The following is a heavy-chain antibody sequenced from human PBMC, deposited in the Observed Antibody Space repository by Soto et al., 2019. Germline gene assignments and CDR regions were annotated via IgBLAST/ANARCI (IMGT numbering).Heavy chain of an antibody. CDR2: ISDDGSNK. J-gene: IGHJ6*02. D-gene: IGHD6-19*01. CDR3: ARDQTPWLAAQDMDV. Sequence: QVQLVESGGGVVQPGRSLRLSCAASGFTFSSYAMNWVRLAPGKGLEWVAVISDDGSNKYYADSVKGRFTISRDNSKNTLYLQMNSLRAEDTAVYYCARDQTPWLAAQDMDVWGQGTTVTVSS. CDR1: GFTFSSYA. V-gene: IGHV3-30*04.